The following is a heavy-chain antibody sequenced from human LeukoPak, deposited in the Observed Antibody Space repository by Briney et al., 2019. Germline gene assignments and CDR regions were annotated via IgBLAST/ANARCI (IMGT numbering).Heavy chain of an antibody. CDR1: GFTFSDHY. Sequence: PGGSLRLSCAASGFTFSDHYMDWVRQAPGKGLEWVGRTRNKANSYTTEYAASVKGRFTISRDDSENSLYLQMNSLKTEDTAVYYCARSGYSCGYFDYWGQGTLVTVSS. CDR2: TRNKANSYTT. D-gene: IGHD5-18*01. J-gene: IGHJ4*02. CDR3: ARSGYSCGYFDY. V-gene: IGHV3-72*01.